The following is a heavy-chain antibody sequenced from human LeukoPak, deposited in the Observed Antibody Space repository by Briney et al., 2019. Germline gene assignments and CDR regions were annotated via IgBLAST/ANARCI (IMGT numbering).Heavy chain of an antibody. CDR2: ISGSGGST. CDR3: AKEGDDGSGSYYRGWYFDY. V-gene: IGHV3-23*01. CDR1: GFTFSSYA. D-gene: IGHD3-10*01. J-gene: IGHJ4*02. Sequence: GGSLRLSCAASGFTFSSYAMSWVRQARGKGLEWVSAISGSGGSTYYADSVKGRFTISRDNSKNTLYLQMNSLRAEDTAVYYCAKEGDDGSGSYYRGWYFDYWGQGTLVTVSS.